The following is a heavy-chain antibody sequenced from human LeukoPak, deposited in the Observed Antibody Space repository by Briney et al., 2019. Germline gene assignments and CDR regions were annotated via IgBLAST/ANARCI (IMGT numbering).Heavy chain of an antibody. CDR2: IEYSGGSA. Sequence: GGSLRLSWIVSGFTLGSYEMSWIRHAPRKGLEWVASIEYSGGSAYYADSVKGRFTISRDNSKNTLYLQMNSLRAEDTAVYYCAKGDTTWELPHDYWGQGTLVTVSS. J-gene: IGHJ4*02. D-gene: IGHD1-26*01. V-gene: IGHV3-23*01. CDR1: GFTLGSYE. CDR3: AKGDTTWELPHDY.